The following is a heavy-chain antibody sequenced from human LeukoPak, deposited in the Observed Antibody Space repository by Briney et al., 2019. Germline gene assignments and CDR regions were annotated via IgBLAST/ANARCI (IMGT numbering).Heavy chain of an antibody. J-gene: IGHJ4*02. CDR2: FDPEDGET. V-gene: IGHV1-24*01. D-gene: IGHD4-17*01. Sequence: AEAQVISRISAYALTNRSMHWVLQPPAEGLEWWGGFDPEDGETIYAQKVQGRVTMNEDTSTDTAYMELSSLRSEDTAVYYCATVSVTFNGDYLYFDYWGQGTLVTVSS. CDR1: AYALTNRS. CDR3: ATVSVTFNGDYLYFDY.